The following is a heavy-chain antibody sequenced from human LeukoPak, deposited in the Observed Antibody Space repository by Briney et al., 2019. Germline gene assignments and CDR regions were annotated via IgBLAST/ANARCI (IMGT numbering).Heavy chain of an antibody. J-gene: IGHJ6*03. V-gene: IGHV1-2*02. CDR1: GYTFTGYY. D-gene: IGHD2-2*01. CDR3: ARDRGYCSSTSCPPHYDYYYMDV. Sequence: GASVKVSCKASGYTFTGYYMHWVRQAPGQGLEWMGWINPNSGGTNYAQKFQGRVTMTRDTSISTGYMELSRLRSDDTAVYYCARDRGYCSSTSCPPHYDYYYMDVWGKGTTVTISS. CDR2: INPNSGGT.